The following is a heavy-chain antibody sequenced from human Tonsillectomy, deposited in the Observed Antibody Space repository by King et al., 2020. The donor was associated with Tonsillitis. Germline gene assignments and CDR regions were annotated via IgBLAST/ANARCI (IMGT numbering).Heavy chain of an antibody. CDR2: IFHSGST. J-gene: IGHJ4*02. V-gene: IGHV4-31*03. Sequence: QLQESGPGLVKPSQTLSLTCTVSDGSISSGGYFWSWIRQHPGKGLEWIGNIFHSGSTSYNPPLKSRIIISVYTSKNQFSLKLSSVTAADTAVYYCARLSYYDSRGYYHYYFDYWGQGTLVSVSS. CDR3: ARLSYYDSRGYYHYYFDY. CDR1: DGSISSGGYF. D-gene: IGHD3-22*01.